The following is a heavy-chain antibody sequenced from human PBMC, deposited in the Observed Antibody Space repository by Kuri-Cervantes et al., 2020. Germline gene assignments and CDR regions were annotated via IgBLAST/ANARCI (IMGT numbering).Heavy chain of an antibody. D-gene: IGHD6-13*01. V-gene: IGHV1-69*13. CDR3: ARPKPLGAAGSSDAFDI. Sequence: SVKVSCKASGGTFSSYAISWVRQAPGQGLEWMGGIISIFGTANYAQKFQGRVTITADESTSTAYMELSSLRSEDTAVYYCARPKPLGAAGSSDAFDIWGQGTMVTVSS. J-gene: IGHJ3*02. CDR2: IISIFGTA. CDR1: GGTFSSYA.